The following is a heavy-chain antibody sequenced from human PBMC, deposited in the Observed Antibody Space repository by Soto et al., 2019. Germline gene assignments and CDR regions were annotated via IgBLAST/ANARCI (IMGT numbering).Heavy chain of an antibody. Sequence: EVQLVESGGGLVQPGGSLRLSCVASGFTFSDHYMDWVRQAPGKGLEWVGRARNKVNGYTTAYAASVKGSFTISSDDSKNSLYLLMNSLKIEATAVYFGARLMGTSFDLWGQGTLVTVCS. J-gene: IGHJ4*02. D-gene: IGHD2-8*01. CDR1: GFTFSDHY. V-gene: IGHV3-72*01. CDR3: ARLMGTSFDL. CDR2: ARNKVNGYTT.